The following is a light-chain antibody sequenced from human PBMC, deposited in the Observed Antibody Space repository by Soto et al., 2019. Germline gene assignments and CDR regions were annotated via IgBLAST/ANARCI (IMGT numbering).Light chain of an antibody. Sequence: QSALTQPPSASGSPGQSVTISCTGTSSDVGGYNSVSWYQQHPGKAPNLMIYEVNKRPSGVPDRFSGSKSGNTASLPVSGLRSGGDADCYCRSYPGTNTLEVFGGGTKLTVL. V-gene: IGLV2-8*01. J-gene: IGLJ3*02. CDR3: RSYPGTNTLEV. CDR1: SSDVGGYNS. CDR2: EVN.